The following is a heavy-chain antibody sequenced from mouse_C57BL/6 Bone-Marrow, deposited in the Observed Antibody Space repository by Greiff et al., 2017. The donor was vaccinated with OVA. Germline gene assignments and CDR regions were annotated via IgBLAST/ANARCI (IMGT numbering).Heavy chain of an antibody. Sequence: QVHVKQSGADLVKPAASVKISCKASGYAFSNYWMNWVKQRPGKGLEWIGQIYPGDGDTNYNGKFKGKATLTADKSSSTAYMHLSSLTSEDSAVYFCARGAYWGQGTLVTVSA. V-gene: IGHV1-80*01. CDR1: GYAFSNYW. CDR3: ARGAY. J-gene: IGHJ3*01. CDR2: IYPGDGDT.